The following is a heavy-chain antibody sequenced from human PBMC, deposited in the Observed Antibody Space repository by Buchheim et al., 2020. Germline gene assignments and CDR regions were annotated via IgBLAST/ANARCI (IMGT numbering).Heavy chain of an antibody. J-gene: IGHJ4*02. CDR3: ARSGLYSGSYSLRPHFDY. CDR2: IYYSGST. V-gene: IGHV4-59*01. Sequence: QVQLQESGPGLVKPSETLSLTCTVSGGSISSYYWSWIRQPPGKGLEWIGCIYYSGSTNYNPSLKSRVTISVDTSKNQFSLKLSSVTAADTAVYYCARSGLYSGSYSLRPHFDYWGQGTL. D-gene: IGHD1-26*01. CDR1: GGSISSYY.